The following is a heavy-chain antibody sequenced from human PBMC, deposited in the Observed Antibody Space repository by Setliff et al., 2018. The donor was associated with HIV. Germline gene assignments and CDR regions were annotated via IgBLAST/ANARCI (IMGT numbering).Heavy chain of an antibody. CDR1: GGSISSGDYY. CDR3: AREGKEGATPFDY. Sequence: SETLSLTCTVSGGSISSGDYYWSWIRQPPGKGLEWIGYIYYSGSTYYNPSLKSRVTISVDTSKNQFSLKLSSVTAADTAVYYCAREGKEGATPFDYWGQGTLVTVSA. CDR2: IYYSGST. D-gene: IGHD1-26*01. J-gene: IGHJ4*02. V-gene: IGHV4-30-4*08.